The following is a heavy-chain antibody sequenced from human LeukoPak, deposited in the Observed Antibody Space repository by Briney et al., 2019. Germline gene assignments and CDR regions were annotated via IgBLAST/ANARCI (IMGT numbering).Heavy chain of an antibody. J-gene: IGHJ6*03. D-gene: IGHD4-17*01. CDR3: ARSYGTYYFYMDV. CDR2: IYHTGGT. CDR1: GGSISSGGYS. Sequence: SETLSLTCAVSGGSISSGGYSWSWIRQPPGRGLEWIGYIYHTGGTNYNPSLKSRVTMSVDTSKNQFSLKLSSVTAADTTVYYCARSYGTYYFYMDVWGKGTMVTVSS. V-gene: IGHV4-30-2*01.